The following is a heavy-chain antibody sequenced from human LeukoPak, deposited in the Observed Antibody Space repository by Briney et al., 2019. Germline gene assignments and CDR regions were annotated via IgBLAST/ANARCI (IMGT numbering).Heavy chain of an antibody. J-gene: IGHJ5*02. CDR1: GFTFSSYS. D-gene: IGHD5-12*01. Sequence: PGGSLRLSCAASGFTFSSYSMNWVRQAPGKGLEWVSYISSSSSTIYYADSVKGRFTISRDNAKNSLYLQMNSLRAEDTAVYYCARDPLDSGYAIFWFDPWGQGTLVTVSS. V-gene: IGHV3-48*04. CDR2: ISSSSSTI. CDR3: ARDPLDSGYAIFWFDP.